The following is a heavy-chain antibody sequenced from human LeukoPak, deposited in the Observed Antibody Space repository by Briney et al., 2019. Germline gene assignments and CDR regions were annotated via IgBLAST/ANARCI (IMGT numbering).Heavy chain of an antibody. D-gene: IGHD4-23*01. CDR1: GGSISSSSSNC. Sequence: PSETLSLTCAVSGGSISSSSSNCWTWVRQPPGKGLEWIGEIYYGGATNYNPSLKSRVTMLLDKSNNQFSLKLNSVTAADTAVYYCARNGGNSDFDYWGQGTLVTVSS. J-gene: IGHJ4*02. V-gene: IGHV4-4*02. CDR3: ARNGGNSDFDY. CDR2: IYYGGAT.